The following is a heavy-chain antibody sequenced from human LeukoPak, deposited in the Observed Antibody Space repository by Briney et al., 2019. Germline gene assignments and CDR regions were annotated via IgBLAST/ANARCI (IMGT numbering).Heavy chain of an antibody. CDR1: GGSISSYS. V-gene: IGHV4-59*01. CDR2: IYYSGST. Sequence: SETLSLTCTVSGGSISSYSWSWIRQPPGKGLEWIRYIYYSGSTNYNPSLKSRVTISVDTSKNQFSLKLSSVTAADTAVYYCAREIHYGDAYYYYYYMDVWGKGTTVTVSS. CDR3: AREIHYGDAYYYYYYMDV. D-gene: IGHD4-17*01. J-gene: IGHJ6*03.